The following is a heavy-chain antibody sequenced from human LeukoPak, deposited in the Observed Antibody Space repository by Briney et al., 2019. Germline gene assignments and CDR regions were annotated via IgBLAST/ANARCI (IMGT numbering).Heavy chain of an antibody. Sequence: PGGSLRLSCAASGFTFDDYGMSWFRQAPGKGLEWVSGINWNGGSTGYADSVKGRFTISRDNAKNSLYLQMNSLRAEDTALYYCAIDFDSSARSSGMDVWGQGTTVTVSS. CDR1: GFTFDDYG. CDR3: AIDFDSSARSSGMDV. D-gene: IGHD6-19*01. V-gene: IGHV3-20*04. J-gene: IGHJ6*02. CDR2: INWNGGST.